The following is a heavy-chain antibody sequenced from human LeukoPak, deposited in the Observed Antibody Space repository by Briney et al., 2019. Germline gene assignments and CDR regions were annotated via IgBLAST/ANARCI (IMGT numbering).Heavy chain of an antibody. CDR1: GFTFSSYA. CDR3: AKGGYHGNAPGY. V-gene: IGHV3-23*01. D-gene: IGHD4-23*01. CDR2: ISGSGDST. J-gene: IGHJ4*02. Sequence: QSGGSLRLSCAASGFTFSSYAMTWVRQAPGKGLEWVSAISGSGDSTYYADSVKGRFTISRDDSKNTLYLQMNSLRAEDTAVYYCAKGGYHGNAPGYWGQGTLVTVSS.